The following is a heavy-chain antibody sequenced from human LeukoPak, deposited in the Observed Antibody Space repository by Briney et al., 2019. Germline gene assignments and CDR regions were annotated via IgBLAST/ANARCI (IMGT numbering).Heavy chain of an antibody. CDR1: GGSISSSSYY. Sequence: SETLSLTCTVSGGSISSSSYYWGWIRQPPGRGLEWIGSIYYSGSTYYNPSLKSRVTISVDTSKNQFSLKLSSVTAADTAVYYCARETYSSGLDYWGQGTLVTVSS. V-gene: IGHV4-39*07. CDR3: ARETYSSGLDY. J-gene: IGHJ4*02. CDR2: IYYSGST. D-gene: IGHD6-19*01.